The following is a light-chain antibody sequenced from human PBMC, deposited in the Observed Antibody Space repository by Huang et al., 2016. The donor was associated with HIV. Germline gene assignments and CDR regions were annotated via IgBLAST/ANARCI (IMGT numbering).Light chain of an antibody. CDR3: QQYNDWYT. V-gene: IGKV3-15*01. CDR1: QSVSSN. Sequence: EIVLTQSPATLSVSPGERATLSCRASQSVSSNLAWFQQKPGEAPRLLIYGASTRATGIPARCSGTGSGTAFTLTISSLQSEDVAVYFCQQYNDWYTFGQGTKLEI. J-gene: IGKJ2*01. CDR2: GAS.